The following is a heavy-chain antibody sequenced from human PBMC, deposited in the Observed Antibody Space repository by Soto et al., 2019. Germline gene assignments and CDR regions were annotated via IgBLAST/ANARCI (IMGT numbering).Heavy chain of an antibody. CDR2: ISWNSGSI. CDR1: GFTFDDYA. J-gene: IGHJ6*02. Sequence: GGSLSLSCAASGFTFDDYAMHWVRQAPGKGLEWVSGISWNSGSIGYADSVKGRFTISRDNAKNSLYLQMNSLRAEDTALYYCAKAAAGNYYYYYGMDVWGQGTTVTVSS. CDR3: AKAAAGNYYYYYGMDV. V-gene: IGHV3-9*01. D-gene: IGHD6-13*01.